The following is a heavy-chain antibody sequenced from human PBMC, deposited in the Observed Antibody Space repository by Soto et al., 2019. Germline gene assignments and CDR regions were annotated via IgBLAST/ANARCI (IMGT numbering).Heavy chain of an antibody. V-gene: IGHV3-48*03. D-gene: IGHD3-10*01. CDR3: ARGRGDGYNQHWYFDL. CDR1: GFTFSSFE. CDR2: ISGSGDTI. J-gene: IGHJ2*01. Sequence: EVQLVESGGGLVQPGGSLRLSCAASGFTFSSFEMNWVRQAPGKGLEWLSYISGSGDTIYYADSVKGRFTISRDNAKNSLYLQMSSLRAEDTAVYYCARGRGDGYNQHWYFDLWGRGTLVTVSS.